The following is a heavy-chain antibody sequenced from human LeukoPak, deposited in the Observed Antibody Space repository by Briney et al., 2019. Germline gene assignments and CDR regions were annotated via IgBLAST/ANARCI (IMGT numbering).Heavy chain of an antibody. CDR3: ARVGYSGYDSHYYYGMDV. Sequence: SETLSLTCTVAGGSISSGDYYWSWIRQPPGKGLEWIGYIYYSGSTYYNPSLKSRVTISVDTSKNQFSLKLSSVTAADTAVYYCARVGYSGYDSHYYYGMDVWGKGTTVTVSS. CDR1: GGSISSGDYY. V-gene: IGHV4-30-4*01. CDR2: IYYSGST. J-gene: IGHJ6*04. D-gene: IGHD5-12*01.